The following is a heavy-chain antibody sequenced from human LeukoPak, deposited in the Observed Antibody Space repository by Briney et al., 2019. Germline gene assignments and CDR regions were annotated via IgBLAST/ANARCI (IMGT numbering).Heavy chain of an antibody. CDR2: IKPNSGGT. J-gene: IGHJ5*02. CDR3: ASSAGYSPLNWFDP. Sequence: ASVKVSCKASGYTFTGYYMHWVRQAPGQGLEWMGWIKPNSGGTNYAQKFQGRVTMTRDTSISTAYMELSRLRSDDTAVYYCASSAGYSPLNWFDPWGQGTLVTVSS. V-gene: IGHV1-2*02. D-gene: IGHD3-22*01. CDR1: GYTFTGYY.